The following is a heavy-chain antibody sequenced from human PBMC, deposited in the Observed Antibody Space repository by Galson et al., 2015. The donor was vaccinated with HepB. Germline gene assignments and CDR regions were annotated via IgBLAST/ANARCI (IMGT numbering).Heavy chain of an antibody. CDR3: AHSLGLVGPYFDY. CDR1: GFSLRTSGVG. V-gene: IGHV2-5*01. D-gene: IGHD2-8*02. Sequence: PALVKPTQTLTLTCTFSGFSLRTSGVGVGWIRQPPGKALEWLALILWSADERYSPSLKSRLTNTKDTSKNQVVLTMTNVDPVDTATYYCAHSLGLVGPYFDYWGQGALVTVSS. CDR2: ILWSADE. J-gene: IGHJ4*02.